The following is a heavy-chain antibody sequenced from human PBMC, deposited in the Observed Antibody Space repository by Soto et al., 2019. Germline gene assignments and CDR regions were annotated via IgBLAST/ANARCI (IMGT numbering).Heavy chain of an antibody. CDR1: GYTFTGYY. D-gene: IGHD4-17*01. V-gene: IGHV1-2*04. Sequence: ASVKVSCKASGYTFTGYYMHWVRQAPGQGLEWMGWINPNSGGTNYAQKFQGWVTMTRDTSISTAYMELSRLRSDDTAVYYCARAHDYGDSDYYYYGMDVWGQGTTVTVYS. CDR3: ARAHDYGDSDYYYYGMDV. J-gene: IGHJ6*02. CDR2: INPNSGGT.